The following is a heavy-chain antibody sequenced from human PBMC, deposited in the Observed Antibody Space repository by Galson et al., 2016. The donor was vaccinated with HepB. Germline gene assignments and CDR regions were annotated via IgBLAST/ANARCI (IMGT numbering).Heavy chain of an antibody. CDR2: ISGSGGTT. J-gene: IGHJ4*02. CDR3: VKIFDFLNGWIDH. D-gene: IGHD3-3*01. V-gene: IGHV3-23*01. Sequence: SLRLSCAASGFPYRNYAMSWVRQAPGKGLEWVSVISGSGGTTFSADSVKGRFSISRDNSQNTLDLQMNSLRAEDTAVYYCVKIFDFLNGWIDHWGQGTLVTVSS. CDR1: GFPYRNYA.